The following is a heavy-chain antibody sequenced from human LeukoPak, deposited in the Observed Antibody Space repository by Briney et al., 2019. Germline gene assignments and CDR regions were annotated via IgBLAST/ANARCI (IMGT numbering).Heavy chain of an antibody. D-gene: IGHD2-8*01. CDR3: ARLMGAAATDAFDI. CDR2: IYYSGST. J-gene: IGHJ3*02. V-gene: IGHV4-39*07. CDR1: GGSISSSSYY. Sequence: SETLSLTCTVSGGSISSSSYYWGWIRQPPGKGLEWIGSIYYSGSTYYNPSLKSRVTISVDTSKNQFSLKLSSVTAADTAVYYCARLMGAAATDAFDIWGQGTMVTVSS.